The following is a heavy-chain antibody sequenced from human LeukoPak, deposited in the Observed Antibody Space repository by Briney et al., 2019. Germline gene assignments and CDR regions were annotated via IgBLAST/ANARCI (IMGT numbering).Heavy chain of an antibody. CDR2: INPNSGGT. CDR1: GYTFTAYY. J-gene: IGHJ5*02. V-gene: IGHV1-2*02. CDR3: ARPIAARGLSCDP. D-gene: IGHD6-6*01. Sequence: ASVKVSCKASGYTFTAYYMHWVRQAPGQGLEWMGWINPNSGGTNYAQKFQGRVTMTRDTSISTAYMELSRLRSDDTAVYYCARPIAARGLSCDPWGQGTLVTVSS.